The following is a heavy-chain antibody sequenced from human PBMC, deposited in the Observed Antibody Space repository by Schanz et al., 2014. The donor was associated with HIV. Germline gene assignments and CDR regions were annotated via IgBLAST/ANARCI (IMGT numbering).Heavy chain of an antibody. V-gene: IGHV3-49*04. J-gene: IGHJ6*02. Sequence: EVQLVESGGGLVKPGRSLRLSCTTSGFTFSDYPVSGGRNDKGSAQECVAFIKSKAYGGTPEYAASVKGRFTISRDDSKNSVYLQMNSLNIEDTAVYYCRGYRFYYGVDFSGPFSTVTVS. D-gene: IGHD5-18*01. CDR3: RGYRFYYGVDF. CDR1: GFTFSDYP. CDR2: IKSKAYGGTP.